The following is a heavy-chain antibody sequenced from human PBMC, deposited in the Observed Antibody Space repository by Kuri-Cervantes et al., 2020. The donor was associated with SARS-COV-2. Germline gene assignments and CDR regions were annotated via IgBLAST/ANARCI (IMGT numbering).Heavy chain of an antibody. V-gene: IGHV7-4-1*02. Sequence: ASVKVSCKASGYTFTSYAMNWVRQAPGQGLEWMGWINTYTGDPTYAQGFTGRFVFSLDTSVTTAYLEISSLKADDTAMYFCARAPSGFFYYGMDVWGQGTTVTVSS. D-gene: IGHD5-12*01. J-gene: IGHJ6*02. CDR1: GYTFTSYA. CDR2: INTYTGDP. CDR3: ARAPSGFFYYGMDV.